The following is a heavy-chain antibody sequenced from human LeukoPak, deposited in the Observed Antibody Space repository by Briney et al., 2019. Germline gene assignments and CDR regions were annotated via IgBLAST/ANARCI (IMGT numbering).Heavy chain of an antibody. J-gene: IGHJ4*02. CDR2: IYYSGST. CDR1: GGSISSSSYY. Sequence: SETLSLTCTVSGGSISSSSYYWGWIRQPPGKGLEWIGSIYYSGSTYYNPSLKSRVTISVDTSKNQFSLKLSSVTAADTAVYYCARASYGASDYWGQGTLVTVSS. V-gene: IGHV4-39*07. CDR3: ARASYGASDY. D-gene: IGHD4-17*01.